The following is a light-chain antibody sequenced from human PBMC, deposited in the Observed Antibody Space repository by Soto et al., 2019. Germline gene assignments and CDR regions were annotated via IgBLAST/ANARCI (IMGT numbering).Light chain of an antibody. CDR2: ALS. CDR3: QQLNSYRLT. Sequence: DIQLTQSPSFLSASVGDRVTITCRASQGISSYFAWYKQKTGKAPTLLVYALSTLQSGVPSRFSGSASGTKFTLTISSLQPEDYATYYCQQLNSYRLTFGGGTKVEIK. CDR1: QGISSY. J-gene: IGKJ4*01. V-gene: IGKV1-9*01.